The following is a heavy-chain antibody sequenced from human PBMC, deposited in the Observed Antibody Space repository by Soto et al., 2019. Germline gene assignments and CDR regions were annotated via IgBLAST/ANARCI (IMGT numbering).Heavy chain of an antibody. CDR2: ISWNSGSI. V-gene: IGHV3-9*01. CDR3: AKVINGGSFDY. CDR1: GFTFDDYA. Sequence: EVQMVESGGGLVQPGRSLRLSCAASGFTFDDYAMHWVRQAPGKGLEWVSGISWNSGSIGYADSVKGRLTISRDNAKKSLYLQMNSLRAEDTALYYCAKVINGGSFDYWCQGTLVTVSS. J-gene: IGHJ4*02. D-gene: IGHD2-15*01.